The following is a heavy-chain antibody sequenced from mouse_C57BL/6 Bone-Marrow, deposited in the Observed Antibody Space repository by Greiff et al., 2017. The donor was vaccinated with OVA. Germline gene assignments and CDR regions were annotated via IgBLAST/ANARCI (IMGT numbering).Heavy chain of an antibody. Sequence: VQLKESGPGLVKPSQSLSLTCSVTGYSITSGYYWNWIRQFPGNKLEWMGYISYDGSNNYNPSLKNRISITRDTSKNQFFLKLNSVTTEDTATYYCARGLFIKDYWGQGTTLTVSS. CDR2: ISYDGSN. CDR1: GYSITSGYY. J-gene: IGHJ2*01. CDR3: ARGLFIKDY. D-gene: IGHD6-1*01. V-gene: IGHV3-6*01.